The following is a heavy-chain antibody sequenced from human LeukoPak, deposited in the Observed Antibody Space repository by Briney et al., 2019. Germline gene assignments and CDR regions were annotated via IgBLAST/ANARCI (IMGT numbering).Heavy chain of an antibody. V-gene: IGHV3-73*01. D-gene: IGHD3-16*01. CDR1: GFTFSGSA. Sequence: GGSLRLSCAASGFTFSGSAMHWVRQASGKGLEWVGRIRSKANSYATAYAASVKGRFTISRDDSKNTAYLQMNSLKTEDTAVYYCARGGGPNDAFDIWGQGTMVTVSS. CDR3: ARGGGPNDAFDI. CDR2: IRSKANSYAT. J-gene: IGHJ3*02.